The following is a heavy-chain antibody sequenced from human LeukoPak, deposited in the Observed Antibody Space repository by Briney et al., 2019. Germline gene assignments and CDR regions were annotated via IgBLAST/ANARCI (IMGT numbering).Heavy chain of an antibody. CDR2: IYYSGST. Sequence: SETLSLTCTVSGGSISSSSYYWGWLRQPPGKGLEWLGSIYYSGSTYYNPSLKSRVTISVDTSKNQFSLKLSSLTAADTAVYYCARHPNPYYYDSSGYPFDYWGQGTLVTVSS. V-gene: IGHV4-39*01. J-gene: IGHJ4*02. CDR3: ARHPNPYYYDSSGYPFDY. D-gene: IGHD3-22*01. CDR1: GGSISSSSYY.